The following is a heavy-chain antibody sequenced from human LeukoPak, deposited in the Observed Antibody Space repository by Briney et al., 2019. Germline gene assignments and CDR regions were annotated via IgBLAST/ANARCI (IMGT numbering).Heavy chain of an antibody. D-gene: IGHD3-3*01. CDR3: ARIEYITAGMYYFDY. Sequence: GESLKISGKGSGYSFTSYWIGWVRQMPGKGLEWMGIIYPGDSDTRYSPSFQGQVTISADKSISTAYLQWSSLKASDTAMYYCARIEYITAGMYYFDYWGQGTLVTVSS. CDR2: IYPGDSDT. V-gene: IGHV5-51*01. CDR1: GYSFTSYW. J-gene: IGHJ4*02.